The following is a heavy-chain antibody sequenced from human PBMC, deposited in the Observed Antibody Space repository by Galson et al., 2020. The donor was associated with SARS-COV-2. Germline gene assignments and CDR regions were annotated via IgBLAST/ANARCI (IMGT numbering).Heavy chain of an antibody. CDR3: AMNDIGYYYYMDV. J-gene: IGHJ6*03. Sequence: GGSLRLSCAASAASGFTFSTYGMHWVRQAPGKGLEWVAVIWYDGSNKYYADSVKGRFTISRDNAKNTLYLQMNSLRAEDTALYYCAMNDIGYYYYMDVWGKGTTVTVSS. CDR2: IWYDGSNK. D-gene: IGHD1-1*01. CDR1: GFTFSTYG. V-gene: IGHV3-33*01.